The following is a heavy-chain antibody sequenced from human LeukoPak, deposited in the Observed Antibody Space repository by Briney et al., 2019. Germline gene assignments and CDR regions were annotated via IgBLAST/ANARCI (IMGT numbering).Heavy chain of an antibody. V-gene: IGHV3-23*01. Sequence: PGGSLRLSCAASGFTFSSYAMSWVRQAPGKGLERVSAISGSGGSTYYADSVKGRFTISRDNSKNTLYLQMNSLRAEDTAVYYCAKDPGGMTTNGDYWGQGTLVTVSS. J-gene: IGHJ4*02. CDR2: ISGSGGST. CDR1: GFTFSSYA. CDR3: AKDPGGMTTNGDY. D-gene: IGHD4-11*01.